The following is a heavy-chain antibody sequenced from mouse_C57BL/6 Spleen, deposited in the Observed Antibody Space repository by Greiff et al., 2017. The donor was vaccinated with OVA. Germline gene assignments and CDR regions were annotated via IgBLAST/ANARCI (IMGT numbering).Heavy chain of an antibody. V-gene: IGHV6-3*01. J-gene: IGHJ2*01. Sequence: EVMLVESGGGLVQPGGSMKLSCVASGFTFSNYWMNWVRQSPGKRLEWVAQIRFKSGNSASHYAEAVKGRFTISRDDSKSSVYLQMNNLRAEDTGIEYWTGGWFDYWGQGTTLTVSS. CDR3: TGGWFDY. D-gene: IGHD1-1*02. CDR1: GFTFSNYW. CDR2: IRFKSGNSAS.